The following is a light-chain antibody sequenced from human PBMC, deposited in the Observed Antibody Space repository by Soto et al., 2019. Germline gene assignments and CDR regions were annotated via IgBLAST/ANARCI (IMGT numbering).Light chain of an antibody. CDR1: QGVRND. J-gene: IGKJ1*01. V-gene: IGKV1-17*01. CDR2: AAS. CDR3: LQHNSYPRT. Sequence: DIQMTQSPSSLSASVGDRVTITCRASQGVRNDLAWYQLKPGKAPKRLISAASSLQSGVPSRFSGSGSGTEFTLTIRSLQPEDFATYYCLQHNSYPRTFGQGTKVEVK.